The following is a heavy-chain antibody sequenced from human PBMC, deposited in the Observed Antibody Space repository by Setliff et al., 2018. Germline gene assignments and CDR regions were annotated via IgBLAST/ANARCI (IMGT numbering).Heavy chain of an antibody. CDR3: ARTGTYRYFDY. Sequence: PSETLSLTCTVSGASINSGTYYWAWIRQPPGKGLEWIGRIHYCGTTYYNASLKSRVTMSVDTSKNQFSLNLSSVTAADTAVYYCARTGTYRYFDYWGQGALVTVSS. CDR2: IHYCGTT. D-gene: IGHD1-26*01. CDR1: GASINSGTYY. V-gene: IGHV4-39*01. J-gene: IGHJ4*02.